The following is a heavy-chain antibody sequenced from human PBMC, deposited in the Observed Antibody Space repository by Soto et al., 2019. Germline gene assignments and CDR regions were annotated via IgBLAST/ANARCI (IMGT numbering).Heavy chain of an antibody. J-gene: IGHJ4*02. D-gene: IGHD6-13*01. V-gene: IGHV4-31*03. Sequence: SETLSLTCTVSGGSISSGGYYWIWIRQHPGKGLEWIGYIYYSGSTYYNPSLKSRVTISVDTSKNQFSLKLSSVTAADTAVYYCARDGYSSSPLDYWGQGTLVTVSS. CDR1: GGSISSGGYY. CDR2: IYYSGST. CDR3: ARDGYSSSPLDY.